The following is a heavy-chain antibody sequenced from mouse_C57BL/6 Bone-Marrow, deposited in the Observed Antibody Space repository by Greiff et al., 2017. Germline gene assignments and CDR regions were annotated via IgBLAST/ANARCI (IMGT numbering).Heavy chain of an antibody. J-gene: IGHJ1*03. CDR1: GFSFNTYA. Sequence: EVQGVESGGGLVQPKGSLKLSCAASGFSFNTYAMNWVRQAPGKGLEWVARIRSKSNNYATYYADSVKDRFTISRDDSESMLYLQMNNLKTEDTAMYYCVRHAYYGSSHGGYFDVWGTGTTVTVSS. CDR2: IRSKSNNYAT. V-gene: IGHV10-1*01. D-gene: IGHD1-1*01. CDR3: VRHAYYGSSHGGYFDV.